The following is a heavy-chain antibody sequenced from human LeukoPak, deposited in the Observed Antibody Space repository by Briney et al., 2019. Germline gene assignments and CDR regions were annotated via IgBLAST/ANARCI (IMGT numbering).Heavy chain of an antibody. D-gene: IGHD2-15*01. CDR3: ARHDKIYYFDY. CDR2: IYHSGST. J-gene: IGHJ4*02. Sequence: SETLSLTCTVSGGSISSGGYSWSWIRQPPGKGLEWIGYIYHSGSTYYNPSLKSRVTISVDRSKNQFSLKLSSVTAADTAVYYCARHDKIYYFDYWGQGSLVTVSS. V-gene: IGHV4-30-2*01. CDR1: GGSISSGGYS.